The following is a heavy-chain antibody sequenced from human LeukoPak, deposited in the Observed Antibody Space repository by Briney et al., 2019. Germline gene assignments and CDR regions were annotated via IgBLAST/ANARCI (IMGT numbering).Heavy chain of an antibody. CDR2: IYYSGST. CDR1: GGSISSGDYY. Sequence: PSETLSLTCTVSGGSISSGDYYWSWIRQPPGKGLEWIGYIYYSGSTHYNPSLKSRVTISVDTSKNQFSLKLSSVTAADTAVYYCARGRAVVPAAPFDYWGQGTLVTVSS. V-gene: IGHV4-30-4*01. D-gene: IGHD2-2*01. J-gene: IGHJ4*02. CDR3: ARGRAVVPAAPFDY.